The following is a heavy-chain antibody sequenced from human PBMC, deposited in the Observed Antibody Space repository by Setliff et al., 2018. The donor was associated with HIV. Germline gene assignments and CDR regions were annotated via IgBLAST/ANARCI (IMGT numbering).Heavy chain of an antibody. D-gene: IGHD3-10*01. CDR3: ARGSYTVRIDY. CDR1: VESFSGFY. J-gene: IGHJ4*02. CDR2: INHSGST. V-gene: IGHV4-34*01. Sequence: PSETLSLTCAVYVESFSGFYWSWIRQPPGKGLEWIGEINHSGSTTHNPSLKSRVTISRDTSENQFSLRLSSVTAADTAVYYCARGSYTVRIDYWGQGTRVTVSS.